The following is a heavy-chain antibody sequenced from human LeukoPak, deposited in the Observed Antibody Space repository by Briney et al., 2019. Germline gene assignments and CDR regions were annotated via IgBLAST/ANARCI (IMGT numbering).Heavy chain of an antibody. CDR2: IHHSGST. J-gene: IGHJ6*03. Sequence: SETLSLTCTVSGYSISSGYDWGWIRQPPGKGLEWIGTIHHSGSTHYNPSLKSRVTISVGTSKNQFSLNLRSVTAADTAVYYCASLPYYYYYYMDVWGKGTTVTISS. CDR1: GYSISSGYD. CDR3: ASLPYYYYYYMDV. V-gene: IGHV4-38-2*02.